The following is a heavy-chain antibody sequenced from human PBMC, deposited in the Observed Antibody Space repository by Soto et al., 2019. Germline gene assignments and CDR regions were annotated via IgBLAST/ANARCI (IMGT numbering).Heavy chain of an antibody. J-gene: IGHJ4*02. CDR2: ISSSSSYI. CDR3: ARDSSSWPYYFDY. V-gene: IGHV3-21*01. D-gene: IGHD6-13*01. CDR1: GFTFSSYS. Sequence: GGSLRLSCAASGFTFSSYSMNWVRQAPGKGLEWVSSISSSSSYIYYADSVKGRFTISRDNAKNSLYLQMNSLRAEDTAVYYCARDSSSWPYYFDYWGQGTLVTVS.